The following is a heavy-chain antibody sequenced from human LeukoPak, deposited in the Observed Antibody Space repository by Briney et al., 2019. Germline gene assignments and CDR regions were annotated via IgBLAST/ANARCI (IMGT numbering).Heavy chain of an antibody. J-gene: IGHJ3*02. CDR2: IYYSGST. Sequence: ETLSLTCTVSGGSISSSSYYWGWIRQPPGTGLEWIGSIYYSGSTYYNPSLKSRVTISVDTSKNQFSLKLSSVTAADTAVYYCARRPGTRSDAFDIWGQGTMVTVSS. D-gene: IGHD6-13*01. CDR1: GGSISSSSYY. CDR3: ARRPGTRSDAFDI. V-gene: IGHV4-39*01.